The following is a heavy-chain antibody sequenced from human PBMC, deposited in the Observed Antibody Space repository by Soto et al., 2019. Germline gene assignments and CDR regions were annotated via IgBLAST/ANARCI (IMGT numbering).Heavy chain of an antibody. CDR2: IIPILGIA. D-gene: IGHD4-17*01. CDR3: ARVPTTVVLGGPGSD. V-gene: IGHV1-69*10. Sequence: ASVKVSCKASGGSFSSYAISWVRQAPGQGLEWMGGIIPILGIANYAQKFQGRVTITADKSTSTAYMELSSLRSEDTAVYYCARVPTTVVLGGPGSDWGQGTLVTVSS. J-gene: IGHJ4*02. CDR1: GGSFSSYA.